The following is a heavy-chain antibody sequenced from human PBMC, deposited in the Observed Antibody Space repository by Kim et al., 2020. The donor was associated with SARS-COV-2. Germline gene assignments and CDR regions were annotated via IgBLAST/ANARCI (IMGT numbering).Heavy chain of an antibody. V-gene: IGHV1-2*02. Sequence: ASVKVSCKASGYTFTGYYMHWVRQAPGQGLEWMGWINPNSGGTNYAQKFQGRVTMTRDTSISTAYMELSRLRSDDTAVYYCARDRPIWFGPQHYGMDVWGQGTTVTVSS. CDR2: INPNSGGT. CDR1: GYTFTGYY. CDR3: ARDRPIWFGPQHYGMDV. J-gene: IGHJ6*02. D-gene: IGHD3-10*01.